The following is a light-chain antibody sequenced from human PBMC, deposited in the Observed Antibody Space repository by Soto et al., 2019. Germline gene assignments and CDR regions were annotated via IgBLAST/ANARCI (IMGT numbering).Light chain of an antibody. V-gene: IGKV3-15*01. CDR1: QSVSSR. CDR3: QQYYNTPLA. Sequence: EIVMTQAPATLSVSPGERVTLSCRACQSVSSRVAWYHQKPGQSPRLLIYGASTRATGIPARFSGSGSGTEFTLTISSLQAEDVAVYYCQQYYNTPLAFGQGTKVDIK. CDR2: GAS. J-gene: IGKJ1*01.